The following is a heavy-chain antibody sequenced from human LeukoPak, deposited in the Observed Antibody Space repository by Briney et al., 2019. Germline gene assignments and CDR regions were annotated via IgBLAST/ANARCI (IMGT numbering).Heavy chain of an antibody. CDR1: GFTFSSYW. J-gene: IGHJ4*02. V-gene: IGHV3-74*01. CDR3: ARDQGYYYGSGSYSDY. D-gene: IGHD3-10*01. CDR2: IDTDGSST. Sequence: GGSLRLACAASGFTFSSYWMHWVRQAPGKGLVWVSRIDTDGSSTSYADSVKGRFTISRDNAKNTLYLQMNSLRAEDTAVYYCARDQGYYYGSGSYSDYWGQGTLVTVSS.